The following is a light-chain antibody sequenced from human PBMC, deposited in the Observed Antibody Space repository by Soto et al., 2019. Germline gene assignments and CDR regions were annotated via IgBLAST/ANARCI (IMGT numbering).Light chain of an antibody. CDR1: SSDVGGYNY. V-gene: IGLV2-14*01. CDR2: EVS. CDR3: SSYTSNSVV. Sequence: QAVVTQPASVSGSPGQSITISCTGTSSDVGGYNYVSWYQHHPGKAPKLMIYEVSNRPSGVSNRFSGSKSGNTASLTISGLQAEDEADYYCSSYTSNSVVFGGGTKLTVL. J-gene: IGLJ2*01.